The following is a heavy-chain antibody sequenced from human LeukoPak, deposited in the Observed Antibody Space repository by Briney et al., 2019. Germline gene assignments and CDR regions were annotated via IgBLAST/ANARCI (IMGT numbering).Heavy chain of an antibody. V-gene: IGHV4-59*01. J-gene: IGHJ3*02. CDR3: ARLYYDFWSGYTDRHAFDI. Sequence: PSETLSLTCTVSGGSISSYYWSWIRQPPGKGLEWIGYIYYSGSTNYNPSLKSRVTISVDTSKNQFSLKLSSVTAADAAVYYCARLYYDFWSGYTDRHAFDIWGQGTMVTVSS. CDR2: IYYSGST. D-gene: IGHD3-3*01. CDR1: GGSISSYY.